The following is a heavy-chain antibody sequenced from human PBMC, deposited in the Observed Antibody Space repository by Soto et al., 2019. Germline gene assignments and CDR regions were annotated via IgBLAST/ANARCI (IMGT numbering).Heavy chain of an antibody. CDR3: ARGSTGYHFDY. Sequence: GGALRLSCAASGVTFSSYAMHWVRQAPGKGLEYVSAINSNGGSTDYANSVKGRFTISRDNSKNTLCLQMGSLRAEDMAVYYCARGSTGYHFDYWGQGTLVTVSS. CDR1: GVTFSSYA. D-gene: IGHD5-12*01. J-gene: IGHJ4*02. CDR2: INSNGGST. V-gene: IGHV3-64*01.